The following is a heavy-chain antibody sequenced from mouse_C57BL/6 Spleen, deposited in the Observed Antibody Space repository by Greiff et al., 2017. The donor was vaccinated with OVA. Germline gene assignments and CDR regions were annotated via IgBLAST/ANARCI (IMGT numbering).Heavy chain of an antibody. CDR3: ASYYYDDESFDY. CDR1: GYTFTSYW. J-gene: IGHJ2*01. D-gene: IGHD2-4*01. CDR2: INPNSGST. Sequence: VQLQQPGAELVKPGASVKLSCTASGYTFTSYWMHWVNQRPGQGLEWIGMINPNSGSTNYNETFKSQATLTVDKTSSTDYMQLSSLTSEDSAVYCCASYYYDDESFDYWGQGTTLTVSA. V-gene: IGHV1-64*01.